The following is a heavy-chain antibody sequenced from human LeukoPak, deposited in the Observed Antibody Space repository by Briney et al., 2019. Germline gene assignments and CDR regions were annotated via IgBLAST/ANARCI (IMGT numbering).Heavy chain of an antibody. CDR2: ISSSSSYI. CDR3: ATAPSYCGRDCYAQN. CDR1: GFTFSSYS. V-gene: IGHV3-21*01. J-gene: IGHJ4*02. D-gene: IGHD2-21*02. Sequence: GGSLRLSCAASGFTFSSYSMNWVRQAPGKGLEWVSSISSSSSYIYYADSVKGRFTISRDNAKNSLYLQMNSLRAEDTAVYYCATAPSYCGRDCYAQNWGQRTLVTVSS.